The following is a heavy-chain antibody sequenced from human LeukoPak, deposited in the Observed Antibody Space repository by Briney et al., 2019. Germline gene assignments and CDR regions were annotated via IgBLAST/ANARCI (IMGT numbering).Heavy chain of an antibody. J-gene: IGHJ4*02. CDR2: ISAYNGNT. D-gene: IGHD3-22*01. Sequence: GSVKVSCKASGYTFTSYGISWVRQAPGQGLEWMGWISAYNGNTNYAQKLQGRVTMTTDTSTSTAYMELRSLRSDDTAVYYCARWPTYYYDSSGYNLDYWGQGTLVTVSS. V-gene: IGHV1-18*01. CDR3: ARWPTYYYDSSGYNLDY. CDR1: GYTFTSYG.